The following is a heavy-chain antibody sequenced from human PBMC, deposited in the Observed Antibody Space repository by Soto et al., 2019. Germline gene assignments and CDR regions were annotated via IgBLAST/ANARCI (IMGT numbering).Heavy chain of an antibody. CDR3: AKDWGLLQRDAFDI. J-gene: IGHJ3*02. CDR2: ISWNSGSI. V-gene: IGHV3-9*01. CDR1: GFTFDDYA. Sequence: EVQLVESGGGLVQPGRSLRLSCAASGFTFDDYAMHWVRQAPGKGLEWVSGISWNSGSIGYADSVKGRFTISRDNAKNSLYLQMNSLRAEDKALYYCAKDWGLLQRDAFDIWGQGTMVTVSS. D-gene: IGHD3-22*01.